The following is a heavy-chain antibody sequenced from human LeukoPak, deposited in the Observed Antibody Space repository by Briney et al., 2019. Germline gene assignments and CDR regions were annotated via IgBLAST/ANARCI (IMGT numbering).Heavy chain of an antibody. CDR2: IKQDGSEK. D-gene: IGHD4-17*01. V-gene: IGHV3-7*01. J-gene: IGHJ6*03. CDR3: AGDYGDYERYYMDV. Sequence: GGSLGLSCAASGFTFSSYWMSWVRQAPGKGLEWVANIKQDGSEKYYVDSVKGRFTISRDNAKNSLYLQMNSLRAEDTAVYYCAGDYGDYERYYMDVWGKGTTVTVSS. CDR1: GFTFSSYW.